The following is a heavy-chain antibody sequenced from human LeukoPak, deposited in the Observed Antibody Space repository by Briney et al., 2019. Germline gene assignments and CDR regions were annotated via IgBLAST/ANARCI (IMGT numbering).Heavy chain of an antibody. V-gene: IGHV4-30-4*08. CDR2: IYYSGST. CDR3: ARVSRYFDWWLDY. D-gene: IGHD3-9*01. J-gene: IGHJ4*02. Sequence: LRLSCAASGFTFSSYSMNWVRQAPGKGLEWIGNIYYSGSTYYNPSLKSRLTISVDTSKNQFSLKLSSVTAADTAVYYCARVSRYFDWWLDYWGQGTLVTVSS. CDR1: GFTFSSYS.